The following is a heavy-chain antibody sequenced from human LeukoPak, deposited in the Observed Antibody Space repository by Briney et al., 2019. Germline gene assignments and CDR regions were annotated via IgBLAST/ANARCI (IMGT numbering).Heavy chain of an antibody. Sequence: GGSLRLSCAASGFTFSNYNMNWVRQAPGKGLEWVSSISTSSSNYIYYADSVKGRFTISRDNAKNSLYLQMNSLRAEDTAVYYCAKDLLSSGSSFDYWGQGTLVTVSS. J-gene: IGHJ4*02. CDR3: AKDLLSSGSSFDY. CDR1: GFTFSNYN. CDR2: ISTSSSNYI. V-gene: IGHV3-21*01. D-gene: IGHD3-10*02.